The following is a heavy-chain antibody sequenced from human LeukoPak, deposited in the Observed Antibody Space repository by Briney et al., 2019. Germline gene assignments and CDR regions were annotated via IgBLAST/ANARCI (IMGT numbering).Heavy chain of an antibody. CDR2: INAGNGNT. D-gene: IGHD4-23*01. CDR1: GYTFTSYA. Sequence: ASVKVSCKASGYTFTSYAMHWVRQAPGQRLEWMGWINAGNGNTKYSQKFQGRVTITRDTSASTAYMELSSLRSEDTAVYYCARVTTVVTPGYFDYWGQGTLVTVSS. CDR3: ARVTTVVTPGYFDY. J-gene: IGHJ4*02. V-gene: IGHV1-3*01.